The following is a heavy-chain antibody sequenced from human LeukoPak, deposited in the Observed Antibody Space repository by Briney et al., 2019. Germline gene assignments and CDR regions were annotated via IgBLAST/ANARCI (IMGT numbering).Heavy chain of an antibody. J-gene: IGHJ6*02. D-gene: IGHD2-2*02. CDR1: GYTFTGYY. CDR3: ARDLGYSLAPTYYYGMDV. Sequence: GASVKVSCKASGYTFTGYYMHWVRQAPGQGLEWMGWINPNSGGTNYAQKFQGRVTITADKSTSTAYMELSSLRSEDTAVYYCARDLGYSLAPTYYYGMDVWGQGTTVTVSS. CDR2: INPNSGGT. V-gene: IGHV1-2*02.